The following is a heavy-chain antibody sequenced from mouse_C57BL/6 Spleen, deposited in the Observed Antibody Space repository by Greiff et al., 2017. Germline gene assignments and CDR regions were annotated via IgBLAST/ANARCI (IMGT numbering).Heavy chain of an antibody. J-gene: IGHJ3*01. CDR3: ARGGLDYDYDVNAY. Sequence: VQLQQPGAELVRPGSSVKLSCKASGYTFTSYWMHWVKQRPIQGLEWIGNIDPSDSETHYNQKFKDKATLTVDKSSSTAYMQLSSLTSEDSAVYYGARGGLDYDYDVNAYWGQGTLVTVSA. CDR1: GYTFTSYW. D-gene: IGHD2-4*01. CDR2: IDPSDSET. V-gene: IGHV1-52*01.